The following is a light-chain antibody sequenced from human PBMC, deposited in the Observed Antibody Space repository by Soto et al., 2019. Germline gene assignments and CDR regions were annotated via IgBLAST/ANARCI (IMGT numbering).Light chain of an antibody. CDR1: ESVKSC. V-gene: IGKV1-5*03. J-gene: IGKJ1*01. CDR3: QQYNTYPWT. CDR2: KAS. Sequence: DIQMTQSPSTLSASIGDRVTITCRASESVKSCLAWYQQKAGKAPKFLIYKASTLESGVPSRFSGSGSGTEFTLTISSLQPDDFATYYCQQYNTYPWTFGQGTKVDIK.